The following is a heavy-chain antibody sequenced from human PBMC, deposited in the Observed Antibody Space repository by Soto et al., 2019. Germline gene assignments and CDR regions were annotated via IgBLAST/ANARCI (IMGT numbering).Heavy chain of an antibody. CDR1: GYTFTNYG. CDR2: IGGYKGNT. Sequence: ASVKVSCKASGYTFTNYGVSWVLQAPGQGLEWMGWIGGYKGNTNYAQKLQGRVTLTTDTSTSTAYMELRSLRSDDTAVYYCAPHTLDTGMPSGYWGQGTLVTVS. D-gene: IGHD5-18*01. V-gene: IGHV1-18*01. J-gene: IGHJ4*02. CDR3: APHTLDTGMPSGY.